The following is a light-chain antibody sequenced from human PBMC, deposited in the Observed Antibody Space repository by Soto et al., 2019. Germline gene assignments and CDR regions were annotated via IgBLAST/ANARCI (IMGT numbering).Light chain of an antibody. CDR2: STN. J-gene: IGLJ3*02. CDR1: SGSVSPSHY. V-gene: IGLV8-61*01. Sequence: QTVVTQEPSFSVSPGGTVTLTCGLSSGSVSPSHYPSWHQQTPGQSPRTLIHSTNTRSSGVPDRFSDSILRNKAALTITGAHADDESDYYCLLYMGSGLSVFGGGTKLTVL. CDR3: LLYMGSGLSV.